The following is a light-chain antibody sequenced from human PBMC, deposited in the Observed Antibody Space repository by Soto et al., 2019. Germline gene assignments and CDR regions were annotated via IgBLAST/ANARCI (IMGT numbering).Light chain of an antibody. V-gene: IGLV2-14*03. Sequence: QAVVTQPASVSGSPGQSITISCAGTSSDVGGYNSVSWYQQHPGEAPKLMIYDVSYRPSGVSSRFSGSKSGNTASLTISNLQAGDEADYYCCSYASTSTRVFGGGTKLTVL. CDR3: CSYASTSTRV. J-gene: IGLJ2*01. CDR2: DVS. CDR1: SSDVGGYNS.